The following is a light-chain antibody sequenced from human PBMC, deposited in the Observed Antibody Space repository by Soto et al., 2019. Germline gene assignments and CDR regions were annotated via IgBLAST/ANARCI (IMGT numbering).Light chain of an antibody. J-gene: IGKJ3*01. Sequence: EIVMTQSPATLSVSPGERVTLSCRASQSVGTNLAWYQQKPGQAPRLLILGASTRASGIPAKFSGSGSGTDFTLTISSLEPEDFAVYYCQQYGSSPFTFGPGTKVDIK. CDR2: GAS. CDR3: QQYGSSPFT. V-gene: IGKV3-15*01. CDR1: QSVGTN.